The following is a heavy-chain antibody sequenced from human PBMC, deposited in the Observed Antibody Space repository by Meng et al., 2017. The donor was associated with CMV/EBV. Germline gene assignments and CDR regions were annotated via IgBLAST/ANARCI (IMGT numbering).Heavy chain of an antibody. Sequence: QGQLVQPGAEVNSPGASVKVSCQTSGYRFSDHYMHWVRQAPGQGLEWMGWIYPNSGGTHYAQKFQDRVTMTRDTSISTVYMELSRLTSDDTAVYYCVRDHNWGPDYWGQGTLVTASS. D-gene: IGHD1-1*01. CDR2: IYPNSGGT. CDR3: VRDHNWGPDY. V-gene: IGHV1-2*02. CDR1: GYRFSDHY. J-gene: IGHJ4*02.